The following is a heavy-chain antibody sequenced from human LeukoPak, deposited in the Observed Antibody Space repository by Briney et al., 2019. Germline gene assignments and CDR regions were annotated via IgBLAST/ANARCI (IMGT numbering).Heavy chain of an antibody. CDR1: GGSFSGYY. V-gene: IGHV4-34*01. J-gene: IGHJ5*02. D-gene: IGHD6-13*01. Sequence: PSETLFLTCALYGGSFSGYYWSWIRQPPGKGLEGVGEINYSGSNNHNPPRKSRVTISVDTSKNQFSLKLSSVTAADTAVYYCARGGSSSWSPEFDPWGQGTLVSASS. CDR3: ARGGSSSWSPEFDP. CDR2: INYSGSN.